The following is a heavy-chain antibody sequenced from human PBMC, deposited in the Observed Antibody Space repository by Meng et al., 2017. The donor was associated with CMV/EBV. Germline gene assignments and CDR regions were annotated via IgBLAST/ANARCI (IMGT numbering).Heavy chain of an antibody. CDR1: GFSLSHARMG. CDR2: IFSNDEK. D-gene: IGHD2-2*01. J-gene: IGHJ6*02. V-gene: IGHV2-26*01. CDR3: AHSRIVVVPAAIIYYYYYGMDV. Sequence: SGPTLVKPTETLTLTCTVSGFSLSHARMGVRWIRQPPGKALEWLAHIFSNDEKSYSTSLKSRLTISKDTSKSQVVLTMTNMDPVDTATYYCAHSRIVVVPAAIIYYYYYGMDVWGQGTTVTVSS.